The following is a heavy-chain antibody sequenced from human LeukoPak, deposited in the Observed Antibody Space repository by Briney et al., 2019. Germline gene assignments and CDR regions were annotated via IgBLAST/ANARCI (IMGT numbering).Heavy chain of an antibody. D-gene: IGHD2-2*01. CDR3: ARESDIVVVPAAFDAFDI. J-gene: IGHJ3*02. Sequence: PSETLSLTCTVSGGSISSYYWSWIRQPPGKGLEWIGYIYYSGSTNYNPSLKSRVTISVDTSKNQFSLKLSSVTAADTAVYYCARESDIVVVPAAFDAFDIWGQGTMVTVSS. CDR2: IYYSGST. V-gene: IGHV4-59*01. CDR1: GGSISSYY.